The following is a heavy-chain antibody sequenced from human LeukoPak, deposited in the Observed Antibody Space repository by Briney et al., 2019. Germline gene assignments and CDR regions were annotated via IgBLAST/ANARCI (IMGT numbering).Heavy chain of an antibody. CDR1: GFTFSSYE. Sequence: GGSLRLSCAASGFTFSSYEMNWVRQAPGKGLEWVAYMTSGGSTIYYADSVKGRFTISRDNAKNSLYPQMNSLRDEDTAVYYCARVEVGLTMVTVCDYWGQGTLVTVSS. V-gene: IGHV3-48*03. CDR2: MTSGGSTI. J-gene: IGHJ4*02. CDR3: ARVEVGLTMVTVCDY. D-gene: IGHD4-17*01.